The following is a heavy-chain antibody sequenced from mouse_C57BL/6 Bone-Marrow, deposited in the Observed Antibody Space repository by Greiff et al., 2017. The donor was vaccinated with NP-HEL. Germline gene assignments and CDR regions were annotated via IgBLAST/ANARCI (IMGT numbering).Heavy chain of an antibody. V-gene: IGHV1-15*01. CDR2: IDPETGGT. J-gene: IGHJ3*01. CDR3: TYRGWLAY. CDR1: GYTFTDYE. Sequence: VQLQQSGAELVRPGASVTLSCKASGYTFTDYEMHWVKQTPVHGLEWIGAIDPETGGTAYNQKFKGKAILTADKSSSTAYMELRSLTSEDSAVYYCTYRGWLAYWGQGTLVTVSA. D-gene: IGHD5-5*01.